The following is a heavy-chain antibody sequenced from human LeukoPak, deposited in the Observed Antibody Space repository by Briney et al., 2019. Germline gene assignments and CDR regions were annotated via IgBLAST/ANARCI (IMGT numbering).Heavy chain of an antibody. V-gene: IGHV1-69*02. Sequence: GASVKVSCKASGYTFTSYYMHWVRQAPGQGLEWMGRIIPILGIANYAQKFQGRVTITADKSTSTAYMELSSLRSEDTAVYYCATYNIGYYYGSGSYWDAFDIWGQGTMVTVSS. J-gene: IGHJ3*02. CDR2: IIPILGIA. D-gene: IGHD3-10*01. CDR1: GYTFTSYY. CDR3: ATYNIGYYYGSGSYWDAFDI.